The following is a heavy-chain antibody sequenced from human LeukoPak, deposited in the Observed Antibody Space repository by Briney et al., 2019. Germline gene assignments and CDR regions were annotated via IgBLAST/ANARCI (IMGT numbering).Heavy chain of an antibody. CDR1: ELTLSNYC. D-gene: IGHD1-26*01. Sequence: PGGSLRPSCAASELTLSNYCMTWVRQGPGKGLEWVATIKRDGTETYYVDSVRGRFTISRDNAENSVYLRMNSLRDEDTAVYYCTRGGRNTSYYWYYWGQGTLVTVSS. V-gene: IGHV3-7*01. J-gene: IGHJ4*02. CDR3: TRGGRNTSYYWYY. CDR2: IKRDGTET.